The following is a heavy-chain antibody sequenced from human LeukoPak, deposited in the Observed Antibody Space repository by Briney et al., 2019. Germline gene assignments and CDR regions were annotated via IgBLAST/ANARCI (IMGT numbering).Heavy chain of an antibody. CDR1: EITYSRYV. CDR3: ATLYGDYNWYFDL. D-gene: IGHD4-17*01. J-gene: IGHJ2*01. Sequence: PGGSLRLSCTSSEITYSRYVMGWLRQAPGKGPEWVSTISASGGTTYYADSVRGRFTISRDNSKNTLYLQMNSLRAEDTAVYYCATLYGDYNWYFDLWGRGTLVTVSS. V-gene: IGHV3-23*01. CDR2: ISASGGTT.